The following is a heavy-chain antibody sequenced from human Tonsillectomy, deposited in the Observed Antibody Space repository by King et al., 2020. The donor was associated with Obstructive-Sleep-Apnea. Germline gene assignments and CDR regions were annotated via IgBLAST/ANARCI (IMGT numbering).Heavy chain of an antibody. CDR2: ICYSGST. D-gene: IGHD3-22*01. V-gene: IGHV4-39*01. Sequence: QLQESGPGLVKPSETLSVSCTVSGGSISSSSYYWGWIRQPPGKGLEWIGNICYSGSTYYNLSLKSRVTISVDTSKNQFSLKLSSVTAADTAVYYCARHARGLDAFDIWGQGTMVTVSS. CDR3: ARHARGLDAFDI. CDR1: GGSISSSSYY. J-gene: IGHJ3*02.